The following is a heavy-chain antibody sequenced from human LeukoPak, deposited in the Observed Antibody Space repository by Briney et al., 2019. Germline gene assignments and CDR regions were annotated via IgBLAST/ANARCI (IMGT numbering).Heavy chain of an antibody. CDR3: ARHIAVAGTWAYDY. CDR1: GFTFSNYW. V-gene: IGHV3-7*04. D-gene: IGHD6-19*01. CDR2: IKQDGSEK. Sequence: GGSLRLSCAASGFTFSNYWMSWVRQAPGKGPDSVANIKQDGSEKYYVDSVKGRFTISRDNAKNSLSLQMNSLRDEDTAVYYCARHIAVAGTWAYDYWGQGTLVTVSS. J-gene: IGHJ4*02.